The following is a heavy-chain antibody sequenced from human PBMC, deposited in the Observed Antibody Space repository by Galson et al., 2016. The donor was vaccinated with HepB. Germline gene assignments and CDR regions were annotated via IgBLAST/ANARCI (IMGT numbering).Heavy chain of an antibody. CDR1: GGSFSGYY. Sequence: SETLSLTCAVYGGSFSGYYWSWIRQPPGKGLEWIGEINHSGSSDYNPSLKSRVTISVDTSERQLSLNLSAVTAADTAVYYCARQYSGNYKVWGYHFDSWGQGTLVTVSS. D-gene: IGHD1-26*01. V-gene: IGHV4-34*01. J-gene: IGHJ4*02. CDR3: ARQYSGNYKVWGYHFDS. CDR2: INHSGSS.